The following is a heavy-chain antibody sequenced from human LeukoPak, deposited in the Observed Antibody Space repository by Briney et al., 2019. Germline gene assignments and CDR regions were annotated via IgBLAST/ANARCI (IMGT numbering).Heavy chain of an antibody. V-gene: IGHV3-30*02. CDR3: NTIFGVVKRFDY. Sequence: GGSLRLSCIPSGFTFRNYDMHWVRQAPGKGLEWVAFIRRDGSDRFHADSVKGRFTISRDNAKNSLYLQMNSLRAEDTGVYYCNTIFGVVKRFDYWGQGTLVTVSS. CDR1: GFTFRNYD. D-gene: IGHD3-3*01. J-gene: IGHJ4*02. CDR2: IRRDGSDR.